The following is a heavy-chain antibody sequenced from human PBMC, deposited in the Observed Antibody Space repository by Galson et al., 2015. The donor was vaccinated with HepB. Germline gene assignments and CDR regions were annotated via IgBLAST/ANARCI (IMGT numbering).Heavy chain of an antibody. CDR2: ISSSGGTTI. V-gene: IGHV3-11*01. J-gene: IGHJ5*02. CDR3: ARATLGWFDP. Sequence: LRLSCAASGSTFSDYYMTWIRQAPGKGLEWVSYISSSGGTTISYADSVKGRVTISRDNAKNSLYLQMNSLRAEDTAVYYCARATLGWFDPWGQGTLVTVSS. D-gene: IGHD2/OR15-2a*01. CDR1: GSTFSDYY.